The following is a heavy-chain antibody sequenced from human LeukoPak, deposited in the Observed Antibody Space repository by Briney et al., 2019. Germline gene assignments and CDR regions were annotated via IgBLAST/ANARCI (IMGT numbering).Heavy chain of an antibody. CDR3: ARVVEQWLVLDY. CDR2: ISAYNGNT. J-gene: IGHJ4*02. D-gene: IGHD6-19*01. Sequence: ASVKVSCKASGYTFTSYGISWVRQASGQGLEWMGWISAYNGNTNYAQKLQGRVTMTTDTSTSTAYMELRSLRSDDTAVYYCARVVEQWLVLDYWGQGTLVTVSS. CDR1: GYTFTSYG. V-gene: IGHV1-18*01.